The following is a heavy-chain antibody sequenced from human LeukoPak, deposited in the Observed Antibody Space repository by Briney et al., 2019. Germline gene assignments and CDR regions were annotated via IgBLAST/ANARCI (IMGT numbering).Heavy chain of an antibody. CDR3: ARVAWFGDLWFDP. CDR2: ISYDGSNK. D-gene: IGHD3-10*01. J-gene: IGHJ5*02. CDR1: GFTFSSYG. Sequence: GGSLRLSCAASGFTFSSYGMHWVRQAPGKGLEWVAVISYDGSNKYYADSVKGRFTVSRDNAKNSLYLQMDSLRPEDTAVYFCARVAWFGDLWFDPWGQGTLVTVSS. V-gene: IGHV3-33*05.